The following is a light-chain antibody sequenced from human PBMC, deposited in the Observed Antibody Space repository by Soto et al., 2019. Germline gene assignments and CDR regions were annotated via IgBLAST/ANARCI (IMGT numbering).Light chain of an antibody. V-gene: IGLV2-14*03. Sequence: QSALTQPASVSGSPGQSITISCTGTSSDVGGYNYVSWYQHQPEKAPKLMIYDVNNRPSGVSNRFSGSKSGNTASLTISGLQAEDEAAYYCSSYTSSSTRLVFGGGTKLTVL. CDR1: SSDVGGYNY. CDR2: DVN. CDR3: SSYTSSSTRLV. J-gene: IGLJ2*01.